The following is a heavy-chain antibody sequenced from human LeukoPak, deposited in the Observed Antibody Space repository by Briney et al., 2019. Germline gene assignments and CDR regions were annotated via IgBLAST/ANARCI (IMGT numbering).Heavy chain of an antibody. J-gene: IGHJ4*02. CDR3: AKDGDGSADY. Sequence: GGSLRLSCAASGFTFSSYAMHWVRQAPGKGLEWVAVISYDGSNKYYADSVKGRFTISRDNSKNTLYLQMNSLRAEDTAVYYCAKDGDGSADYWGQGTLATVSS. CDR2: ISYDGSNK. CDR1: GFTFSSYA. V-gene: IGHV3-30*04. D-gene: IGHD3-10*01.